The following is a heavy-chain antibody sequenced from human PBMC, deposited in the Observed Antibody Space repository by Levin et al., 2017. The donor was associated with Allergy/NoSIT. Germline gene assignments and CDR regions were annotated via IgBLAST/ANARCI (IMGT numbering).Heavy chain of an antibody. CDR3: ARVLSPGRDARIWSGYYRANWFDP. CDR2: ISSSGSTI. J-gene: IGHJ5*02. CDR1: GFTFSDYY. V-gene: IGHV3-11*01. D-gene: IGHD3-3*01. Sequence: PGGSLRLSCAASGFTFSDYYMSWIRQAPGKGLEWVSYISSSGSTIYYADSVKGRFTISRDNAKNSLYLQMNSLRAEDTAVYYCARVLSPGRDARIWSGYYRANWFDPWGQGTLVTVSS.